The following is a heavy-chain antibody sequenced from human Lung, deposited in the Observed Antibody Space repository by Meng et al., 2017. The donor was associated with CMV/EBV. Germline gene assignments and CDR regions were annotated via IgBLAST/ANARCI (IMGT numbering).Heavy chain of an antibody. CDR3: ARDRRGDSSGYVFGTGYFDL. CDR1: GFTVSSNY. V-gene: IGHV3-53*01. Sequence: SXAASGFTVSSNYMNWVRQAPGKGLEWVSVIYSGGITYYADSVKGRFTISRDNSKNTLYLQMNSLRAEDTAVYYCARDRRGDSSGYVFGTGYFDLWGRGTLVXVSS. D-gene: IGHD3-22*01. CDR2: IYSGGIT. J-gene: IGHJ2*01.